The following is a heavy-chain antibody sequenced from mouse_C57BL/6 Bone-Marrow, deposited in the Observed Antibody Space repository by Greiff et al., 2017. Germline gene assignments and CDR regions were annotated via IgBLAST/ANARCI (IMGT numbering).Heavy chain of an antibody. CDR2: IDPANGNT. CDR3: ALIYYYGSSNGNYAMDY. D-gene: IGHD1-1*01. V-gene: IGHV14-3*01. J-gene: IGHJ4*01. Sequence: VQLQQSVAELVRPGASVKLSCTASGFNIKNTYMYWVKQSPEQGLEWIGRIDPANGNTKYAPKFQGKVTITADTSSNTAYLQLSRLTSEDTAIYYCALIYYYGSSNGNYAMDYWGQGTSVTVAS. CDR1: GFNIKNTY.